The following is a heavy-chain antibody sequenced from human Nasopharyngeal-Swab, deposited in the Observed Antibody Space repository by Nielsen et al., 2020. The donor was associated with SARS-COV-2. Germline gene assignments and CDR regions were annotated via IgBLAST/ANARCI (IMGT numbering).Heavy chain of an antibody. CDR1: GRSITGYY. J-gene: IGHJ2*01. CDR2: IYSSGIT. Sequence: SETLSLTCIVSGRSITGYYWSWIRQPPGKGMEWIGYIYSSGITNYNPSLKSRATISIDTSKNQFSLDLSSVTAADTAVYYCARTPAGVFRYWYFDLWGRGTQVAVSS. D-gene: IGHD2-8*01. CDR3: ARTPAGVFRYWYFDL. V-gene: IGHV4-59*01.